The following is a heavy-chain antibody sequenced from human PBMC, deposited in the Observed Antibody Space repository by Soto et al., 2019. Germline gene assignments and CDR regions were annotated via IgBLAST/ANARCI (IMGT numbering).Heavy chain of an antibody. V-gene: IGHV3-21*01. Sequence: GGSLRLSCAASGFTFSSYSMNWVRQAPGKGLEWVSSISSSSSYIYYADSVKGRFTISRDNAKNSLYLKMNSLRAEDTAVYYCARVGLRYYDILTGYNWFDPWGQGTLVTVSS. CDR2: ISSSSSYI. J-gene: IGHJ5*02. CDR3: ARVGLRYYDILTGYNWFDP. CDR1: GFTFSSYS. D-gene: IGHD3-9*01.